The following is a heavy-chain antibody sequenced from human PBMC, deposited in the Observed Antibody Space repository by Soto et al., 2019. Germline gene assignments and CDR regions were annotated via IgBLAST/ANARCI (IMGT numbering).Heavy chain of an antibody. CDR3: PMAGPQSAAEGFYYRYGMEV. Sequence: SGSVDCKRSVYTVNGYYMKWIGQAPGHGIDWMGWINPNGCGTNYAQEFEGCVTMTRNTSISTAYRELSTLRSDDKAVYYCPMAGPQSAAEGFYYRYGMEVGGQGTTVTVSS. CDR1: VYTVNGYY. CDR2: INPNGCGT. D-gene: IGHD6-19*01. V-gene: IGHV1-2*04. J-gene: IGHJ6*02.